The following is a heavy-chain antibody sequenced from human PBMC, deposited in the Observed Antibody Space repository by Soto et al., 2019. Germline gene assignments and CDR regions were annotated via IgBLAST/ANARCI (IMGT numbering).Heavy chain of an antibody. J-gene: IGHJ4*02. D-gene: IGHD6-6*01. CDR3: ATFQQLARSRFDY. V-gene: IGHV4-39*01. Sequence: SETLSLTCTVSGGSISSSSYYWGWIRQPPGKGLEWIGSIYYSGSTYYNPSLKSRVTISVNTSKNQFSLKLSSVTAADTAVYYCATFQQLARSRFDYWGQGTLVTVSS. CDR2: IYYSGST. CDR1: GGSISSSSYY.